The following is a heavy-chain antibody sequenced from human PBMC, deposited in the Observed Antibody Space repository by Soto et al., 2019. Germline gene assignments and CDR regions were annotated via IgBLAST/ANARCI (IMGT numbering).Heavy chain of an antibody. Sequence: GGSLRLSCAASGFTFNSYGMSWVRQAPGKGLEWVSGISDSGGSTYYADSVKGRFTISRDNSKNTLFLQMNSLRAEDTAVYYCAKGHSYGYSDYYYYIDVWGKGTTVTAP. J-gene: IGHJ6*03. CDR1: GFTFNSYG. D-gene: IGHD5-18*01. V-gene: IGHV3-23*01. CDR3: AKGHSYGYSDYYYYIDV. CDR2: ISDSGGST.